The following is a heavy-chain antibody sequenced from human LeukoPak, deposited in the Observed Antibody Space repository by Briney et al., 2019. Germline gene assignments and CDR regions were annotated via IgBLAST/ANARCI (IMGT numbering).Heavy chain of an antibody. Sequence: APVKVSCKASGYTFTSYGISWVRQAPGQGLEWMGWISAYNGNTNYAQKLQGRVTMTTDTSTSTAYMELRSLRSDDTAVYYCATSGGHYYGSGSLAFDIWGQGTMVTVSS. CDR3: ATSGGHYYGSGSLAFDI. V-gene: IGHV1-18*01. CDR2: ISAYNGNT. D-gene: IGHD3-10*01. J-gene: IGHJ3*02. CDR1: GYTFTSYG.